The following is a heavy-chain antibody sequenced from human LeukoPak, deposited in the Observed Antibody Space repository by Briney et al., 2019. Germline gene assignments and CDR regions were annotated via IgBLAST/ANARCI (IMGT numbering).Heavy chain of an antibody. J-gene: IGHJ4*02. V-gene: IGHV3-30*18. Sequence: GGSLRLSCAASGFTFSSYGMHWVRQAPGKGLEWVAVISYDGSNKYYADSVKGRFTISRDNSKNTLYLQMNSLRAEDTAVYYCAKDPHGHWGQGILVTVSS. CDR2: ISYDGSNK. CDR3: AKDPHGH. CDR1: GFTFSSYG.